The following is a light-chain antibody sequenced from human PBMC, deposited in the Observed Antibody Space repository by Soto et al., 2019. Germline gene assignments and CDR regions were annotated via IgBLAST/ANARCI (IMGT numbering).Light chain of an antibody. CDR3: RHYNTYSPPYT. CDR2: KAS. J-gene: IGKJ2*01. Sequence: DIQLTQSPSTLSASVGDRVTITCRASQSISSCLAWYQQKPGKAPDLLIYKASSLESGVPSRFSGSGSGTEVTLTITGLQPDDFATYYCRHYNTYSPPYTFGQGTTVELK. V-gene: IGKV1-5*03. CDR1: QSISSC.